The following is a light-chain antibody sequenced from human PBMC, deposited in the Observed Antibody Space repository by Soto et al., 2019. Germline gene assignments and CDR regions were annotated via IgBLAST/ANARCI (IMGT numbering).Light chain of an antibody. J-gene: IGKJ2*01. CDR2: DAS. CDR3: QQRSNWPPYT. V-gene: IGKV3-11*01. Sequence: EIVMTQSPATLSVSPGERATLSCRASQSVSSYLAWYQQKPGQAPRLLIYDASNRATGIPARFSGSGSGTDFTLTISSLEPDDFAVYYCQQRSNWPPYTFGQGTKLEIK. CDR1: QSVSSY.